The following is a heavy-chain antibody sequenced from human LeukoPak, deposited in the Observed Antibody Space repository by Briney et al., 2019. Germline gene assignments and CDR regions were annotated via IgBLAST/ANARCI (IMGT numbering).Heavy chain of an antibody. J-gene: IGHJ4*02. CDR2: IYSDGRT. CDR3: TRDPTAVADRGDY. V-gene: IGHV3-53*01. D-gene: IGHD6-19*01. CDR1: GITVSTNY. Sequence: GGSLRISCAASGITVSTNYLSWVRQAPGKGLEWVSSIYSDGRTYYADSVKGRFTISRDNFKNSVYLQMNSLRAEDTAVYYCTRDPTAVADRGDYWGQGTLVTVSS.